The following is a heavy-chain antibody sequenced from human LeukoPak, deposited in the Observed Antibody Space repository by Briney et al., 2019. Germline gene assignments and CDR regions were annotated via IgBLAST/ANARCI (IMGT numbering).Heavy chain of an antibody. CDR3: ARGLSGRYYYFDY. D-gene: IGHD3-10*01. V-gene: IGHV1-18*01. CDR1: GGRFKSYG. Sequence: GASVKVSCKTIGGRFKSYGFSWVRQAPGQGLEWMGWISAYNGNTNYAQKLQGRVTMTTDTSTSTAYMELRSLRSDDTAVYYCARGLSGRYYYFDYWGQGTLVTVSS. CDR2: ISAYNGNT. J-gene: IGHJ4*02.